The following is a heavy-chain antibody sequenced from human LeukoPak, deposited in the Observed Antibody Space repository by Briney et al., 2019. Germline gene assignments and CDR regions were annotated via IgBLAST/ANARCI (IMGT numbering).Heavy chain of an antibody. CDR1: GFTFGDFA. CDR2: IRNKASGGTT. D-gene: IGHD2-21*02. CDR3: TRECCDWDVNFDY. V-gene: IGHV3-49*04. J-gene: IGHJ4*02. Sequence: GGSLRLSCTASGFTFGDFAMSWVRQAPGKGLERVGFIRNKASGGTTDYAASVRGRFTISRDDSKSIAYLEMNSLKTEDTAVYYCTRECCDWDVNFDYWGQGTLVTVSS.